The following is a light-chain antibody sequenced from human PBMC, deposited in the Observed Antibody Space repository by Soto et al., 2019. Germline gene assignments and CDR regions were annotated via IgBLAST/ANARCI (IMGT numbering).Light chain of an antibody. V-gene: IGKV1-5*03. CDR1: QSISSW. J-gene: IGKJ2*02. Sequence: DIQMTQSPSTLSASVGERATITCRASQSISSWLARYQQKPGKPPKILIYQASSLESGVTSRFSGSESGTEFTLTISSLQPDDFATYYCQKYNSYSGTLGHGTKLESK. CDR3: QKYNSYSGT. CDR2: QAS.